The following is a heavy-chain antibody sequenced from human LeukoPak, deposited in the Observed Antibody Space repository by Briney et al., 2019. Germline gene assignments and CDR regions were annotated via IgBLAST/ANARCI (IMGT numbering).Heavy chain of an antibody. CDR3: ARGYGSGSFFDY. D-gene: IGHD3-10*01. Sequence: PSETLSLTCTVSGDSISSSNYYWSWIRQPPGKGLEWIGEINHSGSTNYNPSLKSRVTISIDTSMNQFSLKLSSVTAADTAVYYCARGYGSGSFFDYWGQGTLVTVSS. J-gene: IGHJ4*02. V-gene: IGHV4-39*07. CDR2: INHSGST. CDR1: GDSISSSNYY.